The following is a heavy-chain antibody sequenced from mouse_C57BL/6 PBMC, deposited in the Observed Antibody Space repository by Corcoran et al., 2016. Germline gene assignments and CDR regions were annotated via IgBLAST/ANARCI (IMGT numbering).Heavy chain of an antibody. CDR3: ARGGYYSNYGVAY. CDR1: GYTFTTYG. V-gene: IGHV9-3*01. Sequence: QIQLVQSGPELKKPGETVKISCKASGYTFTTYGMSWVKQAPGKGLKWMGWINTYSGVPTYADDFKGRFAFSLETSASTAYLQINNLKNEDTATYFCARGGYYSNYGVAYWGQGTLVTVAA. J-gene: IGHJ3*01. D-gene: IGHD2-5*01. CDR2: INTYSGVP.